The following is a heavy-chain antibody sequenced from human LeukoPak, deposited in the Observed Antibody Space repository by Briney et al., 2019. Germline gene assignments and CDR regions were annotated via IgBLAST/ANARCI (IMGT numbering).Heavy chain of an antibody. CDR1: GSTFSNAY. CDR2: IKNKEDGETT. Sequence: GGSLRLSCAASGSTFSNAYMSWVRQAPGKGLEWVGRIKNKEDGETTDYGVPVRGRFTISRDDSKNTLYLQMNSLKTEDTAVYYCFAAAGTFDYWGQGTLVTVSS. CDR3: FAAAGTFDY. D-gene: IGHD6-13*01. J-gene: IGHJ4*02. V-gene: IGHV3-15*01.